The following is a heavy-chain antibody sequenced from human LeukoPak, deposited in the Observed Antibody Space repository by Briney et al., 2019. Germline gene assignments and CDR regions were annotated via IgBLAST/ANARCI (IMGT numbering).Heavy chain of an antibody. CDR2: IYYSGSA. Sequence: PSETLSLTCSVSGGSITSHYWSWVRQPPGKGLEWIAYIYYSGSANHNPSLKSRVTTSVDTSKNQFSLKLKSVTAADTAVYYCARQLSGGYSYGPFDYWGQGALVTVSS. J-gene: IGHJ4*02. CDR3: ARQLSGGYSYGPFDY. V-gene: IGHV4-59*08. CDR1: GGSITSHY. D-gene: IGHD5-18*01.